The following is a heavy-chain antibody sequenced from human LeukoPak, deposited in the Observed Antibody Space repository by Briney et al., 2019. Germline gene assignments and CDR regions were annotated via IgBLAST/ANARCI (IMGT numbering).Heavy chain of an antibody. D-gene: IGHD3-22*01. J-gene: IGHJ5*01. CDR3: LRAGGSYYYENGGYYYQNWFDS. Sequence: ASVKVSCKASGYRFSDYYMHWVRQAPGQGLEWMGRINSNSGGTGFAEKFRGRVTMTRDTSISTAYMELSRLTSDDTAVYYCLRAGGSYYYENGGYYYQNWFDSWGQGTLVTVSS. V-gene: IGHV1-2*06. CDR1: GYRFSDYY. CDR2: INSNSGGT.